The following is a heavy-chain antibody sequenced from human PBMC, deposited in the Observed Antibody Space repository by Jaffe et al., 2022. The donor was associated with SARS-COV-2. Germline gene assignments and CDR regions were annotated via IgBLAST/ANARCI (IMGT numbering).Heavy chain of an antibody. CDR1: GYTFTGYY. CDR3: ARAEKTMITFGGVIAPGLDY. Sequence: QVQLVQSGAEVKKPGASVKVSCKASGYTFTGYYMHWVRQAPGQGLEWMGWINPNSGGTNYAQKFQGRVTMTRDTSISTAYMELSRLRSDDTAVYYCARAEKTMITFGGVIAPGLDYWGQGTLVTVSS. CDR2: INPNSGGT. J-gene: IGHJ4*02. D-gene: IGHD3-16*02. V-gene: IGHV1-2*02.